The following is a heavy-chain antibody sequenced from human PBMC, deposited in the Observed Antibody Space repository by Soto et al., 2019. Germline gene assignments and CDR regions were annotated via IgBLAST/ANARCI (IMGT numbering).Heavy chain of an antibody. Sequence: EVQLLESGGGLVQPGGSLRLSCAASGFTFSTYAMNWVRQAPGKGLEWVSGISGSGDSTYYADSVKGRFTVSRDNSKNTRYLQMNSLRAEDTAVFYCAKERSSGWSFDCWGQGTLVTVSS. CDR2: ISGSGDST. V-gene: IGHV3-23*01. CDR3: AKERSSGWSFDC. CDR1: GFTFSTYA. D-gene: IGHD6-19*01. J-gene: IGHJ4*02.